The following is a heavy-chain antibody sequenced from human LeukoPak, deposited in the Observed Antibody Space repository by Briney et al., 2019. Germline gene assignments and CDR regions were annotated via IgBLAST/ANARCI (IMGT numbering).Heavy chain of an antibody. D-gene: IGHD6-19*01. Sequence: ASVKVSCKVSGYTLTELSMHWVRQAPGKGLDWMGGFDPEDGETIYAQKFQGRVTMTEDTSTDTAYMELSSLRSEDTAVYYCATPGGWYRMYYFDYWGQGTLVTVSS. J-gene: IGHJ4*02. CDR2: FDPEDGET. CDR3: ATPGGWYRMYYFDY. V-gene: IGHV1-24*01. CDR1: GYTLTELS.